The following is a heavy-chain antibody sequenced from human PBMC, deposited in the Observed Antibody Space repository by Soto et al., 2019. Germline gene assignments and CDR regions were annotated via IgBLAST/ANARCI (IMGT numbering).Heavy chain of an antibody. D-gene: IGHD4-17*01. CDR1: GFTFSSYW. Sequence: GGSLRLSCAASGFTFSSYWMSWVRQAPGKGLEWVANIKQDGSEKYYVDSVKGRFTISRDNAKNSLYLQMNSLRAEDTAVYYCARKMGYGDYSEYFQHWGQGTLVTVSS. CDR2: IKQDGSEK. V-gene: IGHV3-7*01. J-gene: IGHJ1*01. CDR3: ARKMGYGDYSEYFQH.